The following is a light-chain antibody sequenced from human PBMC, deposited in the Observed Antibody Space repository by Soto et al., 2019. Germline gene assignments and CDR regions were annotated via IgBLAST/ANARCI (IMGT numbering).Light chain of an antibody. Sequence: EIVLTQSPATLSLSPGERATLSCRASQSVTSNYLAWYQQKPGQAPWLLIFGASIRATGLPDRFSGGGSGTDFTLTISRLEPADFAVYYCQQYGRSPLTFGGGTKVDI. CDR1: QSVTSNY. CDR2: GAS. CDR3: QQYGRSPLT. J-gene: IGKJ4*01. V-gene: IGKV3-20*01.